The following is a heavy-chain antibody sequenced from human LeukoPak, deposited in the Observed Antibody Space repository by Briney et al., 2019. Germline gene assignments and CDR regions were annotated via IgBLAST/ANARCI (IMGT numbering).Heavy chain of an antibody. CDR1: GDSISSYY. CDR2: IYYSGST. CDR3: ASSNSGSYNDAFDI. J-gene: IGHJ3*02. V-gene: IGHV4-59*01. D-gene: IGHD1-26*01. Sequence: PSETLSLTCTVSGDSISSYYWSWIRQPPGKGLEWIGYIYYSGSTKYNPSLKSRVSISVDTSKSQFSLRLNSVTAADTAVYYCASSNSGSYNDAFDIWGQGTLVIVSS.